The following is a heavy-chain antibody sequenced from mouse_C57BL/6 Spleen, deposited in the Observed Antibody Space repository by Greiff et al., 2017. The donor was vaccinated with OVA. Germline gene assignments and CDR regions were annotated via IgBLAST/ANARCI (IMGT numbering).Heavy chain of an antibody. CDR1: GYTFTDYY. CDR2: INPYNGGT. CDR3: ARKSSSSSYYFDY. Sequence: VQLQQSGPVLVKPGASVKMSCKASGYTFTDYYMNWVKQSHGKSLEWIGVINPYNGGTSYNQKFKGKATLTVDKSSSTAYMELNSLTSEDSAVYYCARKSSSSSYYFDYWGQGTTLTVSS. D-gene: IGHD1-1*01. V-gene: IGHV1-19*01. J-gene: IGHJ2*01.